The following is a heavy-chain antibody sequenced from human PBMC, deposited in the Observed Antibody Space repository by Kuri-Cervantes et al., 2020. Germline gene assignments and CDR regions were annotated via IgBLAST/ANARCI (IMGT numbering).Heavy chain of an antibody. V-gene: IGHV3-33*08. CDR3: ARGKKLSVVAGETYYFDY. Sequence: GGSLRLSCAASGFTFSSYAMHWVRQAPGKGLEWVAVIWYDGSNKYYADSVKGRFTISRDNSKNMLYLQMNSLRAEDTAVYYCARGKKLSVVAGETYYFDYWGQGTLVTVSS. J-gene: IGHJ4*02. CDR2: IWYDGSNK. D-gene: IGHD6-19*01. CDR1: GFTFSSYA.